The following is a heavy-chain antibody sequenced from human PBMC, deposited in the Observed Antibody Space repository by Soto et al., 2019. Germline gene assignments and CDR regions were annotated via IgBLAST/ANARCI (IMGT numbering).Heavy chain of an antibody. CDR3: ARGQGAAAGHSNFDY. D-gene: IGHD6-13*01. CDR1: GGSISGTTYS. J-gene: IGHJ4*02. CDR2: IYDSGNT. Sequence: QLQLQESGSGLVKPSQTLSLTCAVSGGSISGTTYSWSWIRQPPGKGLEWIGYIYDSGNTYYNPSLKSQFSISVDRSKNQSSLKLSSVTAADTAMYYCARGQGAAAGHSNFDYWGQGALVTVSS. V-gene: IGHV4-30-2*01.